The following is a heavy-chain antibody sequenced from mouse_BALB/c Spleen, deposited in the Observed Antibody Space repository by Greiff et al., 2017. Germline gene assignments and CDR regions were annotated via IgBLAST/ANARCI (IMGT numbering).Heavy chain of an antibody. Sequence: EVQRVESGGGLVQPGGSLRLSCATSGFTFTDYYMSWVRQPPGKALEWLGFIRNKANGYTTEYSASVKGRFTISRDNSQSILYLQMNTLRAEDSATYYCARDPLLFDYWGQGTTLTVSS. CDR1: GFTFTDYY. V-gene: IGHV7-3*02. D-gene: IGHD2-1*01. J-gene: IGHJ2*01. CDR2: IRNKANGYTT. CDR3: ARDPLLFDY.